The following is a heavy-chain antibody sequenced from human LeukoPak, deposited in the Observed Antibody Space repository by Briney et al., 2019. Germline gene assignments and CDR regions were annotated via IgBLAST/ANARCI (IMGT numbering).Heavy chain of an antibody. V-gene: IGHV3-21*01. Sequence: GGSLRLSCAASGFTFSSYSMNWVRQAPGKGLEWVSSISSSSSYIYYADSVKGRFTISRDNAKNSLYLQMNSLRAEDTAVYYCAGGSWSGNYTRVLDYWGQGTLVTVSS. CDR2: ISSSSSYI. D-gene: IGHD3-3*01. CDR1: GFTFSSYS. J-gene: IGHJ4*02. CDR3: AGGSWSGNYTRVLDY.